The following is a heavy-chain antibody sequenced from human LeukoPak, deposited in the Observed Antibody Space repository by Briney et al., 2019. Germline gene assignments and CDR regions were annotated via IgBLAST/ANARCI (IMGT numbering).Heavy chain of an antibody. CDR1: GFTFSSHA. V-gene: IGHV3-23*01. CDR3: AKDPCGTRYFDY. Sequence: GGSLRLSCAASGFTFSSHALSWVRQAPGKGLEWVSSLSGSGYNTYYADSVKGRFTISRDNSKNTVYLQMNSLRAEDTAVYYCAKDPCGTRYFDYWGQGTLATVSS. J-gene: IGHJ4*02. D-gene: IGHD2-2*01. CDR2: LSGSGYNT.